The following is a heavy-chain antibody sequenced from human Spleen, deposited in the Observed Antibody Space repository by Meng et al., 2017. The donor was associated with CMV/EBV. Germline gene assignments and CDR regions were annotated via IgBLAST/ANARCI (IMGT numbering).Heavy chain of an antibody. D-gene: IGHD4-17*01. CDR2: IYYSGST. CDR1: GGSISSSSYY. J-gene: IGHJ4*02. CDR3: ARGLYGDYDY. Sequence: SETLSLTCTVSGGSISSSSYYWGWIRQPPGKGREWIGSIYYSGSTYYNTYLKSRVTISVDTSKNHFSLKLSSVTAADTAVYYCARGLYGDYDYWGQGTLVTVSS. V-gene: IGHV4-39*07.